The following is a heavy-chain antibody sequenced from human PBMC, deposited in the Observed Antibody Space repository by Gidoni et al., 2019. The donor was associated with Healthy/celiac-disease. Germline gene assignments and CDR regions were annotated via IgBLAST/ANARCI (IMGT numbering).Heavy chain of an antibody. CDR1: GYTFPGYY. CDR3: ARGAFEYSSSGIDY. D-gene: IGHD6-6*01. J-gene: IGHJ4*02. V-gene: IGHV1-2*02. Sequence: QVQLVQSGAEVTKAGSSVKVSCKAFGYTFPGYYMHWVRQSPGQGRAGMGWINPNSGGTNYVQKFQGRVTMTRDTSISTAYMELSRLRSDDTAVYYCARGAFEYSSSGIDYWGQGTLVTVSS. CDR2: INPNSGGT.